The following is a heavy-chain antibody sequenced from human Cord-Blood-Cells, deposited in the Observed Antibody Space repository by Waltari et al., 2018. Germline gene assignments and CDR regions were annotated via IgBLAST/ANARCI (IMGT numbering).Heavy chain of an antibody. D-gene: IGHD6-19*01. Sequence: QVQLQPWGAGLLKPSETLSLTCAVYGGSFRGYSWSWIRQPPGKGLEWIGEINHSGSTNYNPSLKSRVTISVDTSKNQFSLKLSSVTAADTAVYYCARGGSVAGNHYYYGMDVWGQGTTVTVSS. CDR3: ARGGSVAGNHYYYGMDV. CDR1: GGSFRGYS. V-gene: IGHV4-34*01. CDR2: INHSGST. J-gene: IGHJ6*02.